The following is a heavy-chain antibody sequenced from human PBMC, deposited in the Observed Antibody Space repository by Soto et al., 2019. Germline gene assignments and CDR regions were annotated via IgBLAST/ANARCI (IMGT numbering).Heavy chain of an antibody. Sequence: SETLSLTCTVSGGSISSGGYYWSWIRQHPGKGLEWIGYIYYSESTYYNPSLKSRVTISVDTSKNQFSLKLSSVTAADTAVYYCAREPLEYGSGSPAYYFDYWGQGTLVTVSS. V-gene: IGHV4-31*03. D-gene: IGHD3-10*01. CDR1: GGSISSGGYY. CDR2: IYYSEST. J-gene: IGHJ4*02. CDR3: AREPLEYGSGSPAYYFDY.